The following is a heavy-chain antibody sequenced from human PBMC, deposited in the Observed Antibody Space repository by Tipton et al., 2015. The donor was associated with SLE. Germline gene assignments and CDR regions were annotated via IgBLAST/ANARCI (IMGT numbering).Heavy chain of an antibody. D-gene: IGHD1-26*01. J-gene: IGHJ6*03. V-gene: IGHV4-59*11. CDR3: ARDPALLVGALGHYMDV. CDR2: IYYSGST. Sequence: TLSLTCTVSGGSISSHYWSWIRQPPGKGLEWIGYIYYSGSTNYNPSLKSRVTISVDTSKNQFSLKLSSVTAADTAVYYCARDPALLVGALGHYMDVWGKGTTVTVSS. CDR1: GGSISSHY.